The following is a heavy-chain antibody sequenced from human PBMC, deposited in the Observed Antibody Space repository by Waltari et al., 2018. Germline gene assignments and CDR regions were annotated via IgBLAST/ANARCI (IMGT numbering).Heavy chain of an antibody. Sequence: QVQMEQSGAEVKKPGGSGKVCCKASGYTFTGSYMHWVRWAHGQGLEWRGPINPNRGGTNYAQKFHGRVTITSDTSISTAYMELSRLRSDDPAVYYCARASTIFVVAYNWFDPWRHGTLVPVSS. D-gene: IGHD3-3*01. J-gene: IGHJ5*02. CDR3: ARASTIFVVAYNWFDP. CDR2: INPNRGGT. V-gene: IGHV1-2*06. CDR1: GYTFTGSY.